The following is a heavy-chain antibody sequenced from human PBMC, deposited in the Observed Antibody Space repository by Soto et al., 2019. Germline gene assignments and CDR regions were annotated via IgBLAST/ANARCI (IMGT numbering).Heavy chain of an antibody. V-gene: IGHV3-11*01. D-gene: IGHD5-18*01. J-gene: IGHJ4*02. CDR3: VRVDTEAY. CDR1: GFSFSDYY. Sequence: QVQLVESGGGLVKPGGSLRHSCAASGFSFSDYYMGWIRQAPGKGLEWVSYISGSDNTIYYGGSVRGRFTISRDNAKSSLDLQMNSLRAEDTAVYYCVRVDTEAYWGQGTLVTVSS. CDR2: ISGSDNTI.